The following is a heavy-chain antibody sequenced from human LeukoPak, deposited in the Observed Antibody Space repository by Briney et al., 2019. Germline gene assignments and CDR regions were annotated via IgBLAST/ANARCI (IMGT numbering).Heavy chain of an antibody. Sequence: PSETLSLTCTVSGGSISNYYWSWLRQPPGKGLEWIGYIYYSGSTDYNPSLKSRVTISVDTSKNQFSLKLNSVTAADTAVYYGARLSGDGYSLDYWGQGTLVTVSS. CDR1: GGSISNYY. CDR2: IYYSGST. CDR3: ARLSGDGYSLDY. J-gene: IGHJ4*02. V-gene: IGHV4-59*08. D-gene: IGHD5-24*01.